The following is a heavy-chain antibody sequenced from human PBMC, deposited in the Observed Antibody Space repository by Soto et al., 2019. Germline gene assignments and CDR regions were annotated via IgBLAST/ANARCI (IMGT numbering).Heavy chain of an antibody. CDR2: ISWNSGSI. V-gene: IGHV3-9*01. Sequence: EVQLVESGGGLVQPGRSLRLSCAASGFTFDDYAMHWVRQAPGKGLEWVSGISWNSGSIGYADSVKGRFTISRDNAKKSLYLQMNSLRAEDTALYYCAKELDVWGQGPTVNVSS. CDR1: GFTFDDYA. CDR3: AKELDV. J-gene: IGHJ6*02.